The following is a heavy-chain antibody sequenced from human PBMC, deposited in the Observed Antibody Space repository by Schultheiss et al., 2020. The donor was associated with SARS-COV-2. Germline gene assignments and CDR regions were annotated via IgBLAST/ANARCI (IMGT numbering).Heavy chain of an antibody. CDR2: ISYDGSNK. J-gene: IGHJ4*02. V-gene: IGHV3-30*07. D-gene: IGHD2-2*01. CDR3: AKEGGDIVVVPAANFDY. CDR1: GFTFSSYA. Sequence: GESLKISCAASGFTFSSYAMHWVRQAPGKGLEWVAVISYDGSNKYYADSVKGRFTISRDNSKNTLYLQMNSLRAEDTAVYYCAKEGGDIVVVPAANFDYWGQGTLVTVSS.